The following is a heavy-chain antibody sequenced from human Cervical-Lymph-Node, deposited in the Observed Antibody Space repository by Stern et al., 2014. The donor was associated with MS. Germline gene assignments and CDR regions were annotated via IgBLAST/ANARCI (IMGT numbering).Heavy chain of an antibody. V-gene: IGHV4-59*11. Sequence: QVQLQASGPGLVKPAETLSLTCTISGGSITSHYWSWIRQPPGKGLEYIGYVYYTGTTNYNPSLNGRVAISVDTSKNQFFLKLSSVTAADTAVYFCARDEGGSYDHWGQGTLVTVSS. CDR3: ARDEGGSYDH. CDR2: VYYTGTT. D-gene: IGHD1-26*01. CDR1: GGSITSHY. J-gene: IGHJ4*02.